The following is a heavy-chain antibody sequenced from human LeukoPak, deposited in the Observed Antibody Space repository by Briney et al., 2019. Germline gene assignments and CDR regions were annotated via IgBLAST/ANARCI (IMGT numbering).Heavy chain of an antibody. CDR1: GFTFSSYG. V-gene: IGHV3-30*02. CDR3: AKDIGIMTTIGGFTVIAVADAFDI. Sequence: PGGSLRLSCAASGFTFSSYGMHWVRQAPGKGLEWVAFIRYDGSNKYYADSVKGRFTISRDNSKNSLYLQMNSLRAEDMALYYCAKDIGIMTTIGGFTVIAVADAFDIWGQGTMVTVSS. J-gene: IGHJ3*02. CDR2: IRYDGSNK. D-gene: IGHD3-16*02.